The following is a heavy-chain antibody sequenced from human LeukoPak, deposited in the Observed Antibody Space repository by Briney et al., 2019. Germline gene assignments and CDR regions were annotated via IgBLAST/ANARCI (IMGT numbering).Heavy chain of an antibody. Sequence: GGSLRLSCAASGFTFSSYAMSWVRQAPGKGLEWVSAISDRGGSTYYADSVKGRFTISRDNSKNTLYLQMNSLRAEDTAVYYCARDSFVDYYDSSGYHVYWGQGTLVTVSS. CDR1: GFTFSSYA. D-gene: IGHD3-22*01. CDR2: ISDRGGST. CDR3: ARDSFVDYYDSSGYHVY. V-gene: IGHV3-23*01. J-gene: IGHJ4*02.